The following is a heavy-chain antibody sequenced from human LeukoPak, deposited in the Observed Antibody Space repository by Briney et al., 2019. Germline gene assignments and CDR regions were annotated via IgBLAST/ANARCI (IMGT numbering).Heavy chain of an antibody. D-gene: IGHD1-26*01. Sequence: GGSLGLSCAASGFTFSSYAMSWVRQAPGKGLEWVPAISGSGGSTYYADSVKGRFTISRDDSKNTLYLQMNSLRAEDTAVYYCAKGLLTYYYYGMDVWGQGTTVTVSS. CDR2: ISGSGGST. J-gene: IGHJ6*02. V-gene: IGHV3-23*01. CDR1: GFTFSSYA. CDR3: AKGLLTYYYYGMDV.